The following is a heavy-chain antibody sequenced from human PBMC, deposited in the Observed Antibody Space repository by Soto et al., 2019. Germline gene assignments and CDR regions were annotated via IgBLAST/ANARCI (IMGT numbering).Heavy chain of an antibody. J-gene: IGHJ4*02. CDR1: GFSLNTSGVG. CDR2: LYWDDDK. V-gene: IGHV2-5*02. CDR3: AQSVDTWSKRIDC. D-gene: IGHD2-8*02. Sequence: QITLKESGPTLVQPTQTLTLTCIFSGFSLNTSGVGVGWIRQPPGKALEWLALLYWDDDKRYSPSLKSRLTITKDTPRNQGILTLTNMDRVDTATYCSAQSVDTWSKRIDCWGQGTRVRVSS.